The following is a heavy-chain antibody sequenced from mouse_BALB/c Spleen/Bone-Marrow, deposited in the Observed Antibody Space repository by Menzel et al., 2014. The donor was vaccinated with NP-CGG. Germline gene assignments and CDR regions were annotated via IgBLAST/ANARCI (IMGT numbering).Heavy chain of an antibody. CDR3: TRDDSPYWYFDV. Sequence: EVQLQESGPELVKPGASVKITCKASGYTFTDYNMDWVKQSNGKSLEWIGSIDPYYGGTSYNQKFKGKATLTVDKSSSTAYMQLKNLTSEDSAVYYCTRDDSPYWYFDVWGAGTTVTVSS. V-gene: IGHV1-18*01. CDR2: IDPYYGGT. J-gene: IGHJ1*01. CDR1: GYTFTDYN. D-gene: IGHD2-4*01.